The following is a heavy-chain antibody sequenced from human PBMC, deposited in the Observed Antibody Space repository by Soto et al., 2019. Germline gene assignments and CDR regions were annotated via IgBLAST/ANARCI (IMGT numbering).Heavy chain of an antibody. CDR1: GYSISSGYY. CDR3: ARVLTIFGVVTWFDP. CDR2: IYHSGST. Sequence: PSETLSLTCAVSGYSISSGYYWGWIRQPPGKGLEWIGSIYHSGSTYYNPSLKSRVTISVDTSKNQFSLKLSSVTAADTAVYYCARVLTIFGVVTWFDPWGQGTLVTVS. J-gene: IGHJ5*02. D-gene: IGHD3-3*01. V-gene: IGHV4-38-2*01.